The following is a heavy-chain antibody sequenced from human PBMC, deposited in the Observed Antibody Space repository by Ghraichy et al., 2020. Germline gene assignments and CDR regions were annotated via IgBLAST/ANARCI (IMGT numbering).Heavy chain of an antibody. Sequence: GGSLRLSCAASGFIVSSNYMSWVRQAPGKGLEWVSVIYSGGSTYYADSVKGRFTISRDDSKNTLYLQMYSLRAEDTAVYYCARQFLEWLQPAYFYYYMDVWGKGTTVTVSS. CDR3: ARQFLEWLQPAYFYYYMDV. CDR2: IYSGGST. V-gene: IGHV3-53*01. CDR1: GFIVSSNY. J-gene: IGHJ6*03. D-gene: IGHD3-3*01.